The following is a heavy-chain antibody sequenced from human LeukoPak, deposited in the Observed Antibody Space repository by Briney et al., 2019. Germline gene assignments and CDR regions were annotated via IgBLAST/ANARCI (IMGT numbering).Heavy chain of an antibody. J-gene: IGHJ5*02. CDR1: GASISSYY. D-gene: IGHD3-22*01. CDR2: IYYSGST. CDR3: ARHRYYYDSSGYYYQP. V-gene: IGHV4-59*01. Sequence: SETVSLTCTVSGASISSYYWSWIRQPPGKGLEWIGYIYYSGSTNYNPSLKSRVTISVDTSENQFSLRLSSVTAADTAVYYCARHRYYYDSSGYYYQPWGQGTLVTVSS.